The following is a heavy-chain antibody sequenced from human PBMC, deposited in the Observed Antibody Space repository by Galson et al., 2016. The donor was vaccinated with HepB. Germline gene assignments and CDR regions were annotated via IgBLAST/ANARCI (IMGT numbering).Heavy chain of an antibody. CDR2: ISGSGDRT. J-gene: IGHJ6*04. Sequence: SLRLSCAASGFSFSTYPMIWVHQAPGKGLEGVSSISGSGDRTYYADSVKGRFTISRDNAKNMLYLQMDNLGVEDTAVFYCAKVLSVTRDYWYGMDVWGRGTTVTV. D-gene: IGHD4-17*01. CDR3: AKVLSVTRDYWYGMDV. CDR1: GFSFSTYP. V-gene: IGHV3-23*01.